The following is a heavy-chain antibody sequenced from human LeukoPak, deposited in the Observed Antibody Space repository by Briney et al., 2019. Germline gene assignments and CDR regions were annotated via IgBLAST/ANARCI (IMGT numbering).Heavy chain of an antibody. D-gene: IGHD1-26*01. CDR2: VYHTGDT. CDR3: ARGDSVGPTRAVFDY. J-gene: IGHJ4*02. V-gene: IGHV4-4*02. CDR1: GYSISSSHW. Sequence: PSETLSLTCTVSGYSISSSHWWSWVRQPPGKGLEWIGEVYHTGDTNYNPSLKSRITISVDKSNNQFSLKLTSVTAADTAVYYCARGDSVGPTRAVFDYWGQGTLVTVSS.